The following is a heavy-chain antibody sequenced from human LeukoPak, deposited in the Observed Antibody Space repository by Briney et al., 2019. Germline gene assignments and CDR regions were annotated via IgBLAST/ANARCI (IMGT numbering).Heavy chain of an antibody. V-gene: IGHV3-23*01. CDR2: ISGSGGST. CDR1: GFTFSSYG. J-gene: IGHJ3*02. D-gene: IGHD4/OR15-4a*01. Sequence: GGTLRLSCAASGFTFSSYGMSWVRQAPGKGLEWVSAISGSGGSTYYADSVKGRFTISRDNAKNSLYLQMNSLRAEDTAVYYCARFSANGAFDIWGQGTMVTVSS. CDR3: ARFSANGAFDI.